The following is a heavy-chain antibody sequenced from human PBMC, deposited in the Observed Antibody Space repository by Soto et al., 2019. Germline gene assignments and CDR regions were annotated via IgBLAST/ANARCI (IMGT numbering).Heavy chain of an antibody. CDR2: IKAAGGDT. V-gene: IGHV3-23*01. CDR1: GFMFSNYP. CDR3: KRDVVASSTPGADY. J-gene: IGHJ4*02. Sequence: EVQLLASGGDLVRPGGSLRLSCAGSGFMFSNYPMSWVRQAPGKGPEWVAAIKAAGGDTYYADSVKGRFTISRDNFNDMLYLQLNSLTVEDTAMYYCKRDVVASSTPGADYWGQGTLVTVSS. D-gene: IGHD5-12*01.